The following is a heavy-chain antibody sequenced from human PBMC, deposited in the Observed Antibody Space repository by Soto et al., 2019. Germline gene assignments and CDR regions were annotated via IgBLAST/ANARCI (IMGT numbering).Heavy chain of an antibody. Sequence: HPGGSLRLSCAASGFTFSSYVMNWVRLAPGKGLEWVSGISPSGGNTYYADSVKGRFTISRDNSKNTLYLQMNSLRAEDTAVYYCARHANSIADLGPNNAFDIWGQGTMVTVSS. CDR2: ISPSGGNT. D-gene: IGHD6-13*01. CDR1: GFTFSSYV. J-gene: IGHJ3*02. V-gene: IGHV3-23*01. CDR3: ARHANSIADLGPNNAFDI.